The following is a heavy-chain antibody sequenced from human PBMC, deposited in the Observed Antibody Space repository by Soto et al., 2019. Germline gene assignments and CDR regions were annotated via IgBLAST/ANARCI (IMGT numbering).Heavy chain of an antibody. Sequence: PSETLSLTCAVSGYSISSGYYWGWIRQPPGKGLEWIGSIYHSGSTYYNPSLKSRVTISVHTSKNQFSLKLSSVTAADTAVYYCARALGSSSSYYYYGMDVWGQGTKVTVYS. CDR2: IYHSGST. CDR3: ARALGSSSSYYYYGMDV. J-gene: IGHJ6*02. CDR1: GYSISSGYY. D-gene: IGHD6-6*01. V-gene: IGHV4-38-2*01.